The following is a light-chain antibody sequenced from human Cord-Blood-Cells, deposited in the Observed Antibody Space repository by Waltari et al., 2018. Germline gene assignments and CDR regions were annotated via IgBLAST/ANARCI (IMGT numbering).Light chain of an antibody. J-gene: IGLJ2*01. CDR3: CSYAGSYTLV. Sequence: QSALTQPRSVSGSPGQSVTISCTGTSSDVGGYNYVSWYQQHPGKAPELMIYEVMKRPSGVPDRFSGSKSGNTASLTISGLQAEDEADYYCCSYAGSYTLVFGGGTKLTVL. CDR2: EVM. CDR1: SSDVGGYNY. V-gene: IGLV2-11*01.